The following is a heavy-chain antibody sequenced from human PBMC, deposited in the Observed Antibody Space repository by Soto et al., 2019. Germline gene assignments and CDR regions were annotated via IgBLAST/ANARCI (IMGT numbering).Heavy chain of an antibody. D-gene: IGHD1-1*01. CDR1: GDSLKTDHW. CDR2: IYDGGDT. J-gene: IGHJ4*02. V-gene: IGHV4-4*02. CDR3: AGAVGRRTVPDH. Sequence: QVHLQGSGPGLVKPSGTLSLICVVSGDSLKTDHWWTWVRQPPGKGLEWIGEIYDGGDTNYNPSLESRLTLSVDKSKRQFSLRMTSVTAADTATYYCAGAVGRRTVPDHWGQGTLVTVSS.